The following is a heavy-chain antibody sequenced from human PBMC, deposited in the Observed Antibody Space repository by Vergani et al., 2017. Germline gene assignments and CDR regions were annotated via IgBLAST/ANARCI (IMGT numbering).Heavy chain of an antibody. CDR2: IYYSGST. CDR3: ARVRRGYSYGALDY. D-gene: IGHD5-18*01. V-gene: IGHV4-30-4*08. J-gene: IGHJ4*02. CDR1: GGSISRNDYY. Sequence: QVQLQESGPGLVKPSQTLSLTCSVSGGSISRNDYYWSWIRQPPGKGLEWLGYIYYSGSTYYNPSLKSRLTMSVDTSKNQFSLELSSVTASDTAMYYCARVRRGYSYGALDYWGQGTLVTVSS.